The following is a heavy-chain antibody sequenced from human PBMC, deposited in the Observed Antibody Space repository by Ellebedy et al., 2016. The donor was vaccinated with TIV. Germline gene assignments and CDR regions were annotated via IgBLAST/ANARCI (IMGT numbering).Heavy chain of an antibody. D-gene: IGHD3-3*01. V-gene: IGHV3-21*01. CDR2: ISSSSSYI. J-gene: IGHJ6*02. CDR1: GFTFSSYS. CDR3: ARDKGRDFWSGYYTPKDYYYYYGMDV. Sequence: GESLKISXAASGFTFSSYSMNWVRQAPGKGLEWVSSISSSSSYIYYADSVKGRFTISRDNAKNSLYLQMNSLRAEDTAVYYCARDKGRDFWSGYYTPKDYYYYYGMDVWGQGTTVTVSS.